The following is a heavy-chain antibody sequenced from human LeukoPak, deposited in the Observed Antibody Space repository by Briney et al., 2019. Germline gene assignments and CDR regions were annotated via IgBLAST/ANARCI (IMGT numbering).Heavy chain of an antibody. J-gene: IGHJ4*02. CDR1: GYTFTSYG. D-gene: IGHD3-3*01. CDR2: ISAYNGNT. CDR3: ARDPWYDFWSGYSDY. V-gene: IGHV1-18*01. Sequence: ASVKVSCKASGYTFTSYGISWVRQEPVQGREWMGWISAYNGNTNYAQKLQGRVTMTTDTSTSTAYMELRSLRSDDTAVYYCARDPWYDFWSGYSDYWGQGTLVTVSS.